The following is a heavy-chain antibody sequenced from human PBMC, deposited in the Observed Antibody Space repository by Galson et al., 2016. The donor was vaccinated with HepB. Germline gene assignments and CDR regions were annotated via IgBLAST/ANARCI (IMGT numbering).Heavy chain of an antibody. Sequence: SLRLSCAASGFTLSSYWMSWVRQAPGKGLEWVANVKQDGSEKYYVDSVKGRFTISRDNAKNSLYLQMNSLRAEDTAVYYCARDGPHDFWSGYPFDYWGQGTLVTVSS. D-gene: IGHD3-3*01. J-gene: IGHJ4*02. CDR2: VKQDGSEK. V-gene: IGHV3-7*01. CDR3: ARDGPHDFWSGYPFDY. CDR1: GFTLSSYW.